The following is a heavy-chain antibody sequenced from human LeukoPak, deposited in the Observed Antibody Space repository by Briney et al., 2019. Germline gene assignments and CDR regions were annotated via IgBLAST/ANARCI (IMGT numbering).Heavy chain of an antibody. CDR1: GYTFTSYA. CDR3: ARPETYYYDSSGLLQFDY. D-gene: IGHD3-22*01. CDR2: INAGNGNT. V-gene: IGHV1-3*01. J-gene: IGHJ4*02. Sequence: ASVKVSCKASGYTFTSYAMHWVRQTPGQRLEWMGWINAGNGNTKYSQKLQGRVTITRDTSASTAYMELSSLRSEDTAVCYCARPETYYYDSSGLLQFDYWGQGTLVTVSS.